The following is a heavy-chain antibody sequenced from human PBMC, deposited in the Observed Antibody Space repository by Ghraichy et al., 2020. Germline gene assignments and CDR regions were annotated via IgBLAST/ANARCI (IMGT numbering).Heavy chain of an antibody. CDR1: GFTFSNFG. Sequence: GGSLRLSCATSGFTFSNFGMSWVRQAPGKGLEWLACISGSGDNTYYADSVKGRLTISRDNSENTLSLQVYSLRDEDTAVYYCAKSPTHQVAAEDYWGQGTLVTVSS. J-gene: IGHJ4*02. V-gene: IGHV3-23*01. D-gene: IGHD6-25*01. CDR3: AKSPTHQVAAEDY. CDR2: ISGSGDNT.